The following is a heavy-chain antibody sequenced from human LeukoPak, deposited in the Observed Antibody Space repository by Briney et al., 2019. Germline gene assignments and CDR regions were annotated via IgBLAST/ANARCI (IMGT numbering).Heavy chain of an antibody. CDR1: GFTFSSYA. V-gene: IGHV3-30*07. D-gene: IGHD6-6*01. CDR3: ARGSPSLVDY. CDR2: ISYDGSDK. J-gene: IGHJ4*02. Sequence: GGSLRLSCAASGFTFSSYAMHWVRQAPGKGLEWVAVISYDGSDKYYADSVKGRFTISRDNAKNSLYLQMNSLRAEDTAVYYCARGSPSLVDYWGQGTLVTVSS.